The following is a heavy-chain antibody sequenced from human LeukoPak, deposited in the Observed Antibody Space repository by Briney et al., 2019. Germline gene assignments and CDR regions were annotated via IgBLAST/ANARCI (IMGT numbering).Heavy chain of an antibody. V-gene: IGHV3-23*01. CDR2: ISGSGGST. CDR1: GFTFSSYA. D-gene: IGHD5-12*01. CDR3: ARDPGSGYEEHFDY. J-gene: IGHJ4*02. Sequence: GGSLRLSCAASGFTFSSYAMSWVRQAPGKGLEWVSSISGSGGSTYYADSVKGRFTISRDNAKDPLYLQMNSLRAEDTAVYYCARDPGSGYEEHFDYWGQGTLVTVSS.